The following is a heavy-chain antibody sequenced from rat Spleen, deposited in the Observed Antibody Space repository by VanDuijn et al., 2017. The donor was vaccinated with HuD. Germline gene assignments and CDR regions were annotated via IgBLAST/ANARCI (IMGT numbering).Heavy chain of an antibody. CDR2: IWSNGGT. Sequence: QVQLKESGPGLVQPSQTLSLTCTVSGLSLASNGVSWIRQPPGKGLEWMGAIWSNGGTDYNSAIKSRLSISRDTSKSQVFLKMKSLQTEDTAMYFCARLTIGSWGQGVMVTVSS. D-gene: IGHD1-3*01. J-gene: IGHJ2*01. V-gene: IGHV2-47*01. CDR1: GLSLASNG. CDR3: ARLTIGS.